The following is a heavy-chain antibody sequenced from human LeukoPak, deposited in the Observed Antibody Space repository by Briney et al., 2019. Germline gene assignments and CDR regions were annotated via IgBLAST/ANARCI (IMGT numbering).Heavy chain of an antibody. V-gene: IGHV3-66*02. D-gene: IGHD3-3*01. J-gene: IGHJ4*02. CDR2: IYSGGST. CDR1: GFTVSSNY. CDR3: ARRYDFWSGYFDY. Sequence: GGSLRLSCAAPGFTVSSNYMSWVRQAPGKGLEWVSVIYSGGSTYYADSVKGRFTISRDNSKNTLYLQMNSLRAEDTAVYYCARRYDFWSGYFDYWGQGTLVTVSS.